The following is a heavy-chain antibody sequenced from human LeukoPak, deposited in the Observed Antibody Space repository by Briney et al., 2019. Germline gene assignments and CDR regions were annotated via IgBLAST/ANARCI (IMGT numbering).Heavy chain of an antibody. Sequence: QAGGSLRLSCAASGFSFNNYWMSWVRQAPGKGLEWVANIREDGSEKYYVDSVKGQFTISRDNAKNSLFLQMNSLRAEDTAVYYCARDLAGHYYGSGSSFDYWGQGTLVTVSS. D-gene: IGHD3-10*01. CDR3: ARDLAGHYYGSGSSFDY. J-gene: IGHJ4*02. CDR1: GFSFNNYW. V-gene: IGHV3-7*01. CDR2: IREDGSEK.